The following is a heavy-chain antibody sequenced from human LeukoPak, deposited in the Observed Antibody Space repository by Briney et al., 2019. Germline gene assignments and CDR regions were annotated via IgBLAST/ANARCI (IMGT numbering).Heavy chain of an antibody. Sequence: SETLSLTCTVSGGSISSGDYYWSWIRQPPGKGLEWIGYIYYSGSTYYNPSLKSRVTISVDTSKNQFSLKLSSVTAADTAVYYCARGWDYYDSSGYCYYFDYWGQGTLVTVSS. CDR3: ARGWDYYDSSGYCYYFDY. D-gene: IGHD3-22*01. V-gene: IGHV4-30-4*01. CDR2: IYYSGST. CDR1: GGSISSGDYY. J-gene: IGHJ4*02.